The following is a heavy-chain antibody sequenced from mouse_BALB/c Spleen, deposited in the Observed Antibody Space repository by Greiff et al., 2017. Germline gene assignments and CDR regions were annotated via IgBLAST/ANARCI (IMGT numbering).Heavy chain of an antibody. V-gene: IGHV14-3*02. CDR2: IDPANGNT. CDR3: ASGRGFAY. J-gene: IGHJ3*01. Sequence: VQLQQSGAELVKPGASVKLSCTASGFHIKDTYMHWVKQRPEQGLEWIGRIDPANGNTKSDPKFQGKATITADTSSNTAYLQLSSLTSEDTAVYYCASGRGFAYWGQGTLVTVSA. CDR1: GFHIKDTY.